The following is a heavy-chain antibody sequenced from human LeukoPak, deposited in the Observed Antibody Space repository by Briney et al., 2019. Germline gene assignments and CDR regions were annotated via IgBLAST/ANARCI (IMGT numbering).Heavy chain of an antibody. J-gene: IGHJ4*02. D-gene: IGHD1-26*01. CDR3: ARDQWEAYDY. V-gene: IGHV3-30-3*01. CDR1: GFTFSSYA. Sequence: GGSLMLSCAASGFTFSSYAMHWVRQAPGKGLEWVAVISYDGSNKYYADSVKGRFTISRDNSKNTLYLQMNSLRAEDTAVYYCARDQWEAYDYWGQGTLVTVSS. CDR2: ISYDGSNK.